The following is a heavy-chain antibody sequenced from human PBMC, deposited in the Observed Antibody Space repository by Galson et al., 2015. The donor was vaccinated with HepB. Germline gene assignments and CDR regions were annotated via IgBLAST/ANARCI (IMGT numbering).Heavy chain of an antibody. V-gene: IGHV1-69*08. CDR1: GGTFSSYT. Sequence: SVKVSCKASGGTFSSYTISWVRQAPGQGLEWMGRIIPILGTANYAQKFQGRVTITADESTSTAYMELSSLRSEDTAVYYCAGGSGNYYMDVWGKGTTVTVSS. D-gene: IGHD3-10*01. CDR3: AGGSGNYYMDV. CDR2: IIPILGTA. J-gene: IGHJ6*03.